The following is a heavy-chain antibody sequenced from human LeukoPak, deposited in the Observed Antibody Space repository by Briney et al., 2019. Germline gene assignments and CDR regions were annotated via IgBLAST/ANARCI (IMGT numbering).Heavy chain of an antibody. J-gene: IGHJ4*02. CDR3: ARDLRYDFWSGYDY. D-gene: IGHD3-3*01. CDR2: IYTSGST. CDR1: GGSISSYY. Sequence: SETLSLTCTVSGGSISSYYWSWIWQPAGKGLEWIGRIYTSGSTNYNPSLKSRVTMSVDTSKNQFSLKLSSVTAADTAVYYCARDLRYDFWSGYDYWGQGTLVTVSS. V-gene: IGHV4-4*07.